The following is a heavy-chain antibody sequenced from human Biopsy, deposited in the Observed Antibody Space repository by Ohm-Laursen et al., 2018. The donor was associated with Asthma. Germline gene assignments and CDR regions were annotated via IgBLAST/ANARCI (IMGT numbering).Heavy chain of an antibody. CDR1: GFTFSRHA. CDR3: ARGDSSNWSHYYFDY. CDR2: ISKDASTQ. D-gene: IGHD3-22*01. J-gene: IGHJ4*02. Sequence: SLRLSCAASGFTFSRHALHWVRQAPGKGLEWVGVISKDASTQDYADSVKGRFTMARDNSKNTLYLQMHSLRAEDTAVYYCARGDSSNWSHYYFDYWGQGTLVTVSS. V-gene: IGHV3-30*12.